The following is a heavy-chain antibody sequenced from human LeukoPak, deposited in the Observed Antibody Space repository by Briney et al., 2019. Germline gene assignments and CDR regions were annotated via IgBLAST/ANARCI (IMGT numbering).Heavy chain of an antibody. J-gene: IGHJ4*02. CDR3: AKDRDSYGPGGFDD. Sequence: GVSLRLSCAASGFTFCSYAMSWVRQSPGKGLEWVSAISGSGGGIYYAVSVKGRFTISRDNSKNTLYLQINTVRAGDTSVYYCAKDRDSYGPGGFDDWGQGNLVTVSS. V-gene: IGHV3-23*01. CDR1: GFTFCSYA. CDR2: ISGSGGGI. D-gene: IGHD5-18*01.